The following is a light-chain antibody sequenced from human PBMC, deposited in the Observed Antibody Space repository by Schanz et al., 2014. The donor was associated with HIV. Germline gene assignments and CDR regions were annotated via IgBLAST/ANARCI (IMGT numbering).Light chain of an antibody. CDR2: DVS. J-gene: IGLJ3*02. Sequence: QSALTQPASVSGSPGQSITISCTGTSSDVGGYNYVSWYQQHPGKAPKFMIHDVSYRPSGVSNRFSGSKSGNTASLTISGLQAEDEADYYCSSYAGSNNFWVFGGGTKVTVL. CDR1: SSDVGGYNY. CDR3: SSYAGSNNFWV. V-gene: IGLV2-14*03.